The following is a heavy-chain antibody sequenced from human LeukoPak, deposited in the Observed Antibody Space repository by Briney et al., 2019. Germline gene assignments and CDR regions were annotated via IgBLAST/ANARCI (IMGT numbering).Heavy chain of an antibody. CDR1: GGSISSGGYS. V-gene: IGHV4-30-2*01. J-gene: IGHJ6*02. Sequence: SQTLSLTCAVSGGSISSGGYSWSWIRQPPGKGLEWIGYIYHSGSTYYNPSLKSRVTISVDRSKNQFSLKLSSVTAADTAVYYCARAAAHTDCYGMDVWGQGTTVTVSS. D-gene: IGHD2-21*01. CDR3: ARAAAHTDCYGMDV. CDR2: IYHSGST.